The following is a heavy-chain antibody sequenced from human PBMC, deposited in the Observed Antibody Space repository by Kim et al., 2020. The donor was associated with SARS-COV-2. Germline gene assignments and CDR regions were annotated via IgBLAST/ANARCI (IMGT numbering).Heavy chain of an antibody. CDR3: AKDPPQLLGINGMDV. V-gene: IGHV3-30*02. J-gene: IGHJ6*02. D-gene: IGHD2-2*01. Sequence: DSVKGRFTISRDNSKNTLYLQMNSLRAEDTAVYYCAKDPPQLLGINGMDVWGQGTTVTVSS.